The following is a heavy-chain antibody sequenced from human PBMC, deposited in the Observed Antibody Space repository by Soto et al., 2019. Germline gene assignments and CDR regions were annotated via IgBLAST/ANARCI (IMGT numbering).Heavy chain of an antibody. Sequence: QMQLVESGGGVVQPGRSLRLSCAASGFSFNSYGMHWVRQAPGKGLEWVAFISYDGTNKFYGDSVKGRFTISRDNSKSTLYLEMNSLRPEDTAVYYCAKTGVSVVRGVPQGFDYWGQGTLVNVSS. CDR3: AKTGVSVVRGVPQGFDY. V-gene: IGHV3-30*18. J-gene: IGHJ4*02. CDR2: ISYDGTNK. D-gene: IGHD3-10*01. CDR1: GFSFNSYG.